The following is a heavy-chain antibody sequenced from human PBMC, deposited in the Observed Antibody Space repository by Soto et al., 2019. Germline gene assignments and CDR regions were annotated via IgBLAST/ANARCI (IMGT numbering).Heavy chain of an antibody. V-gene: IGHV2-5*02. Sequence: QITLNESGPTQVKPRQTLTLTCTFSGFSLTTSGVGVGWIRQSPGKAPEWLPLIYWDDDKRYSPSLKSRLTITKDTSKNQVVLTMADLDPADTATYYCAHRVLRTVFGLVTTTAIYFDFWGQVTPVAVSS. CDR3: AHRVLRTVFGLVTTTAIYFDF. J-gene: IGHJ4*02. D-gene: IGHD3-3*01. CDR2: IYWDDDK. CDR1: GFSLTTSGVG.